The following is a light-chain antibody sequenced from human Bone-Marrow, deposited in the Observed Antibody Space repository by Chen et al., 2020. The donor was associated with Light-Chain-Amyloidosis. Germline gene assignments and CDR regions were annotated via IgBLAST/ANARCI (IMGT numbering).Light chain of an antibody. J-gene: IGKJ3*01. CDR2: AAS. Sequence: EIVMTQSPATLSVSPGERATLSCRASQSISSNLAWYQQKPGQAPRLLVYAASTRASDIPARFIGSGSGTDFTLTIRSMQSEDFAAYYGQQYDNWPATVVTFCPGTTVDIK. CDR3: QQYDNWPATVVT. V-gene: IGKV3-15*01. CDR1: QSISSN.